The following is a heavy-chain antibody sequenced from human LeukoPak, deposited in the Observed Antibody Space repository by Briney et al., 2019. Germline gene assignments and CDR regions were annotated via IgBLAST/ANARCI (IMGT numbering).Heavy chain of an antibody. CDR3: ARVRRDILTGYSYNWFDP. CDR1: GYTFTGYY. Sequence: GASVKVSYKASGYTFTGYYMHWVRQAPGQGLEWMGWINPNSGGTNYAQKFQGRVTMTRDTSISTAYMELSSLRSEDTAVYYCARVRRDILTGYSYNWFDPWGQGTLVTVSS. CDR2: INPNSGGT. V-gene: IGHV1-2*02. D-gene: IGHD3-9*01. J-gene: IGHJ5*02.